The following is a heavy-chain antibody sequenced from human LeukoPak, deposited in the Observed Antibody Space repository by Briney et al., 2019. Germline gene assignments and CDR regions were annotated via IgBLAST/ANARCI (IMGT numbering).Heavy chain of an antibody. CDR3: ARGDYGDSPYYYYGMDV. CDR2: INHSGST. Sequence: PSETLSLTCAVCGGSFSGYYWSWIRQPPGKGLEWIGEINHSGSTNYNPSLKSRVTISVDTSKNQFSLKLSSVTAADTAVYYCARGDYGDSPYYYYGMDVWGQGTTVTVSS. CDR1: GGSFSGYY. J-gene: IGHJ6*02. V-gene: IGHV4-34*01. D-gene: IGHD4-17*01.